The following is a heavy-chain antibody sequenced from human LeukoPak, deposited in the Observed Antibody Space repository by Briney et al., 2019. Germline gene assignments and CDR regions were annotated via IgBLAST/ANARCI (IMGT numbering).Heavy chain of an antibody. V-gene: IGHV4-59*01. CDR3: ARGGPPGYSYDYYMDV. Sequence: PSETLSLTCAVYGGSFSGYYWSWIRQTPGKGLEWIGYIYYSGSTNFNPSLKSRVTISVDTSKNQFSLKMGSVTAADTAVYFCARGGPPGYSYDYYMDVWGKGTTVTISS. J-gene: IGHJ6*03. CDR1: GGSFSGYY. CDR2: IYYSGST.